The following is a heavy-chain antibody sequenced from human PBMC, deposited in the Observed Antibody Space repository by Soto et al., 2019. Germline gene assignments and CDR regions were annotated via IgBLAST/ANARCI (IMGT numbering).Heavy chain of an antibody. Sequence: GALRLSCQASGFPLRSYAMSWVRQAPGRGLEWVSSISGSGGSTYHAYSVNGRFTISRDNSKNTVFLQMNSLRAEDPAVYYCAKDSPYSARYKEDGFDIWGQGSLVTVSS. CDR3: AKDSPYSARYKEDGFDI. CDR2: ISGSGGST. D-gene: IGHD1-26*01. J-gene: IGHJ3*02. V-gene: IGHV3-23*01. CDR1: GFPLRSYA.